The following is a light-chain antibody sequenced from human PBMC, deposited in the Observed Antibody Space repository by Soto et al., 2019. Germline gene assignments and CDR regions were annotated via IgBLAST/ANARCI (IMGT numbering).Light chain of an antibody. J-gene: IGKJ5*01. V-gene: IGKV3-11*01. CDR3: QQYGSSPLIT. Sequence: EVVLTQSPVTLSLSPGERATLSCRASQSFRGLLAWYQQKPGQAPRLLIYDAYNRATGIPPRFSGSGSGTDFTLTISSLEPEDSAVYYCQQYGSSPLITFGQGTRLEIK. CDR1: QSFRGL. CDR2: DAY.